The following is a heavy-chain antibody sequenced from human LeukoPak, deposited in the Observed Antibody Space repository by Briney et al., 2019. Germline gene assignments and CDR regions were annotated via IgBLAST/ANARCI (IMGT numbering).Heavy chain of an antibody. CDR1: GFTFSDHY. CDR3: AVQREGSGWYDYDY. V-gene: IGHV3-53*01. CDR2: LYSGGNT. Sequence: PGGSLRLSCAASGFTFSDHYMSWVRQAPGKGLEWVSVLYSGGNTYYADSVKGRFTISRDNSKNTLYLQMNRLRAEDTAVYYCAVQREGSGWYDYDYWGQGTLVTVSS. D-gene: IGHD6-19*01. J-gene: IGHJ4*02.